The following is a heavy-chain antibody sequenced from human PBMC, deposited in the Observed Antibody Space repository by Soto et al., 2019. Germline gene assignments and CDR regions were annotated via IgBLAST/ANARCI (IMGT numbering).Heavy chain of an antibody. CDR2: ISSSSSYI. Sequence: EVQLVESGGGLVKPGGSLRLSCAASGFTFSSYSMNWVRQAPGKGLEWVSSISSSSSYIYYADSVKGRFTISRDNAKTSLYLQTNSLRTAATAVYYCARDMQLHSYFDSWGQGTLVTVSS. J-gene: IGHJ4*02. CDR3: ARDMQLHSYFDS. V-gene: IGHV3-21*01. CDR1: GFTFSSYS. D-gene: IGHD6-6*01.